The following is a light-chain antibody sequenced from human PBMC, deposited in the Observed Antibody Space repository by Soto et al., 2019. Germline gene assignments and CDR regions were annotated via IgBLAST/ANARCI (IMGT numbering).Light chain of an antibody. CDR1: QSVDTF. CDR2: DAS. CDR3: QQRSNWPQGLT. Sequence: EIVLTQSPATQSLSPGERATLSCRTSQSVDTFLAWYQHKPGQAPRLLVFDASKRATGIPARFSGSGSGTDFTLTISHLEPEDFAVYYCQQRSNWPQGLTSGGGTKVEI. V-gene: IGKV3-11*01. J-gene: IGKJ4*01.